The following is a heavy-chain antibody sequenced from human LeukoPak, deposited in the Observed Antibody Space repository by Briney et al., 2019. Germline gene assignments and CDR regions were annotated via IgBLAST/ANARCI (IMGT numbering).Heavy chain of an antibody. J-gene: IGHJ4*02. CDR1: GYTFTSYG. CDR2: ISAYNGNT. V-gene: IGHV1-18*01. CDR3: ARAPGNPSENEFDY. Sequence: ASVKVSCKASGYTFTSYGISWVRQAPGQGLERIGWISAYNGNTNYAQKLQGRVTMTTDTSTSTAYMEHRSLRSDDTAVYYCARAPGNPSENEFDYWGQGTLVTVSS. D-gene: IGHD4-23*01.